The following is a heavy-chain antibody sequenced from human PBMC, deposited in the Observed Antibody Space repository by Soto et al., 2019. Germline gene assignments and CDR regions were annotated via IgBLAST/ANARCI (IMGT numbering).Heavy chain of an antibody. CDR2: IIPILGIA. CDR1: GGTFSSYT. D-gene: IGHD3-10*01. V-gene: IGHV1-69*02. CDR3: ARVGFGELDYYYGMDV. J-gene: IGHJ6*02. Sequence: QVQLVQSGAEVKKPGSSVKVSCKASGGTFSSYTISWVRQAPGQGLEWMGRIIPILGIANYAQKFQGRVTITADKSTSTAYMELSSLRSEDTAVYYCARVGFGELDYYYGMDVWGQGTTVTVSS.